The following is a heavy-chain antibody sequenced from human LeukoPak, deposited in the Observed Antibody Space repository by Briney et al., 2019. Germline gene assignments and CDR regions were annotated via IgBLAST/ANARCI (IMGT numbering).Heavy chain of an antibody. CDR1: GYTFSGYY. Sequence: ASVKVSCKASGYTFSGYYMHWVRQAPGQGLEWMGWINPNSGDTNYAQKFQGRVSMTRDMSITTAYMGLSSLISDDTAVVYCVRVHDSGSAGGFWGQGTPVTVSS. D-gene: IGHD1-26*01. V-gene: IGHV1-2*02. J-gene: IGHJ4*02. CDR2: INPNSGDT. CDR3: VRVHDSGSAGGF.